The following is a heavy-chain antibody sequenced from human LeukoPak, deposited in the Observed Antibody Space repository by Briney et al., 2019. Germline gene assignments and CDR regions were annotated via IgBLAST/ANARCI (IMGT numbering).Heavy chain of an antibody. CDR2: INPNSGGT. Sequence: ASVKVSCKASGYTFTGDYMHWVRQAPGQGLEWMGWINPNSGGTNFAQKFQGRVTMTRDTSISTAYMELSRLTSDDTAVYYCARGLLSSTSWFDPWGQGTLVTVSS. V-gene: IGHV1-2*02. D-gene: IGHD2-2*01. CDR1: GYTFTGDY. J-gene: IGHJ5*02. CDR3: ARGLLSSTSWFDP.